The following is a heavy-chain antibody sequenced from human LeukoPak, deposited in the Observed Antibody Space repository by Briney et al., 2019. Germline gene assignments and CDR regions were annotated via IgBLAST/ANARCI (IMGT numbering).Heavy chain of an antibody. J-gene: IGHJ4*02. CDR2: ISWNSGSI. CDR1: GFIFDDYA. Sequence: GGSLRLSCAASGFIFDDYAMHWVRQAPGKGLEWVSGISWNSGSIGYADSVKGRFTISRDNAKNSLYLQMNSLRAEDTALYYCAKSFSGYSYDLDYWGQGTLVTVSS. V-gene: IGHV3-9*01. D-gene: IGHD5-18*01. CDR3: AKSFSGYSYDLDY.